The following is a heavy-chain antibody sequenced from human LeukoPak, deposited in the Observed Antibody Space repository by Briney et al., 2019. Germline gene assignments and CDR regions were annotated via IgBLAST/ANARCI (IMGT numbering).Heavy chain of an antibody. Sequence: GGSLRLSCAASGFTFSSYAMSWVRKAPGKGLEWVSAISGSGGSTYYADSVKGRFTISRDNSKNTLYLQMNSLRAEDTAVYFCAKDGAGGYCSSTSCYEFDYWGQGTLVTVSS. J-gene: IGHJ4*02. CDR2: ISGSGGST. CDR3: AKDGAGGYCSSTSCYEFDY. D-gene: IGHD2-2*01. V-gene: IGHV3-23*01. CDR1: GFTFSSYA.